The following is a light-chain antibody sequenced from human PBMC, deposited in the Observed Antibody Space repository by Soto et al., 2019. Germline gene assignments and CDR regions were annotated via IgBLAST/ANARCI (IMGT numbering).Light chain of an antibody. V-gene: IGKV3-15*01. Sequence: ETVMTQSPATLSVSPGEGATLSCRASQSVSINLAWYQQKPGHAPRLLIYGASTRATGIPARFSGSGSGTEFTLTIRSLQSEDFAVYYCQQYNNWPPITFGQGTRLEIK. CDR3: QQYNNWPPIT. J-gene: IGKJ5*01. CDR2: GAS. CDR1: QSVSIN.